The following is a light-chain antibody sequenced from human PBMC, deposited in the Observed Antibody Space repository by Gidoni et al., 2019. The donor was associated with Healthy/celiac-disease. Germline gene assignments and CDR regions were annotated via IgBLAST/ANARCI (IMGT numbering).Light chain of an antibody. CDR1: QSVSSY. CDR3: QQRSNWPPVT. V-gene: IGKV3-11*01. J-gene: IGKJ5*01. CDR2: DAS. Sequence: IVLTQSPATLSLSPGERATLACRASQSVSSYLAWYQQKPGQAPRLLIYDASNRATGIPARFSGSGSGTDFTLTSSSLEPEDFAVYYCQQRSNWPPVTCGQGTRLEIK.